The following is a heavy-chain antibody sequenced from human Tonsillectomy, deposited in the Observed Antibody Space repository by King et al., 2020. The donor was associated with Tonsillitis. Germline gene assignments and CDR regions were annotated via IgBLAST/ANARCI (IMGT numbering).Heavy chain of an antibody. J-gene: IGHJ4*02. CDR1: GGSVSSGSYY. Sequence: VQLQESGPGLVKPSETLSLTCTVSGGSVSSGSYYWSWIRQPPGKGLEWIGYIYYSGSTNYNPSLKSRVTISVDTSKSQFSLKLSSVTAADTARYYCARADQYDSSGYNYGEYFDYWGQGTLVTVSS. V-gene: IGHV4-61*01. CDR3: ARADQYDSSGYNYGEYFDY. D-gene: IGHD3-22*01. CDR2: IYYSGST.